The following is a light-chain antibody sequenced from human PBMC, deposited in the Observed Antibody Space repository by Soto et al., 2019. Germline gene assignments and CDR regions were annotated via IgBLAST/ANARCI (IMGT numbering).Light chain of an antibody. J-gene: IGKJ5*01. CDR2: KAS. Sequence: DIQRTQTPSTLSASVGDRVTITCRASQSISSRLAWYQQKPGKAPKLLIYKASSLESGVPSRFSGSGSGTEFTLTISSLQPDDFATYYCQQYNSYLITFGQGTRLEI. V-gene: IGKV1-5*03. CDR3: QQYNSYLIT. CDR1: QSISSR.